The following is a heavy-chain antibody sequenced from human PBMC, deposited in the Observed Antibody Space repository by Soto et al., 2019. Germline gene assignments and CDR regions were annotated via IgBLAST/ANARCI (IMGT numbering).Heavy chain of an antibody. CDR1: GFTFSTYA. CDR2: ISNSGGST. D-gene: IGHD6-19*01. CDR3: AKGSSGHRTYYFDY. V-gene: IGHV3-23*01. Sequence: GGSLRLSCAASGFTFSTYAMSWVRQAPGKGLEWVSAISNSGGSTYYADSVKGRFTISRDNSKNTLYLQMHSLRAEDTAVYYCAKGSSGHRTYYFDYWGQGTLVTVYS. J-gene: IGHJ4*02.